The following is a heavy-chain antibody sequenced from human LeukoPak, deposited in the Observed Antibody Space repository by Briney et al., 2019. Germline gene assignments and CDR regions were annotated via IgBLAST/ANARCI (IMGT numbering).Heavy chain of an antibody. D-gene: IGHD2-21*01. CDR1: GYTFTGYY. Sequence: ASVKVSCKASGYTFTGYYMHWVRQAPGQGLEWMGRINPNSGGTNYAQKFQGRVTMTRDTSTSTVYMELSSLRSEDTAVYYCARGAIQYFDLWGRGTLVTVSS. CDR2: INPNSGGT. CDR3: ARGAIQYFDL. V-gene: IGHV1-2*06. J-gene: IGHJ2*01.